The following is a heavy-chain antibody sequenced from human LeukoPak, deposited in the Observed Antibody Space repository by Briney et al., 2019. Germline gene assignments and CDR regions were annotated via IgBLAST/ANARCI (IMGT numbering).Heavy chain of an antibody. J-gene: IGHJ6*02. CDR1: GGSFSGYY. Sequence: SETLSLTCAVYGGSFSGYYWSWIRQPPGKGLEWIGEINHSGSTNYNPSLKSRVTISVDTSKNQFSLKLSSVTAADTAVYYCARATIAVAGTRVYGMDVWGQGTTVTVSS. V-gene: IGHV4-34*01. CDR3: ARATIAVAGTRVYGMDV. CDR2: INHSGST. D-gene: IGHD6-19*01.